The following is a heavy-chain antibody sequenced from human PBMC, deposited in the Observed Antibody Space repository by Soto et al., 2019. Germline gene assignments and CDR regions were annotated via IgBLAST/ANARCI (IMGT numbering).Heavy chain of an antibody. CDR1: GGSFSGYY. Sequence: SETLSLTCAVYGGSFSGYYWSWIRQPPGKGLEWIGEINHSGSTNYNPSLKSRVTISVDTSKNQFSLKLSSVTAADTAVYYCASFLRLDGSGDAYYFDYWGQGTLVTVSS. D-gene: IGHD6-19*01. CDR2: INHSGST. CDR3: ASFLRLDGSGDAYYFDY. J-gene: IGHJ4*02. V-gene: IGHV4-34*01.